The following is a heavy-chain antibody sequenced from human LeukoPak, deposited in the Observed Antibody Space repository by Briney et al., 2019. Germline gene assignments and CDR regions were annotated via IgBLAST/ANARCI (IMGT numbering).Heavy chain of an antibody. CDR1: GGSISSHY. Sequence: SETLSLTCTVSGGSISSHYWSWIRQPPGKGLEWIGYIYYNGSTNYNPSLKSRVTISVDTSKNQFSLKLSSVTAADTAVYYCAREIVLTGYYIRGGYFDYWGQGTLVTVSS. CDR3: AREIVLTGYYIRGGYFDY. J-gene: IGHJ4*02. D-gene: IGHD3-9*01. CDR2: IYYNGST. V-gene: IGHV4-59*11.